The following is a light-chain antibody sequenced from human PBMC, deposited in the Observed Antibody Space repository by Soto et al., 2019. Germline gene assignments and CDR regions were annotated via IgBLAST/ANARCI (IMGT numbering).Light chain of an antibody. J-gene: IGLJ2*01. V-gene: IGLV4-69*02. CDR3: QTWGTGMGV. Sequence: QPVLTQSPSXXXXXXXXXXLTCTLSSGHSSYAIAWHQQQPEKGPRYLMNLNSDGSHSKGDGIPDRFSGSSSGAERYLTISSLQSEDEADYYCQTWGTGMGVFGGGTKLTVL. CDR1: SGHSSYA. CDR2: LNSDGSH.